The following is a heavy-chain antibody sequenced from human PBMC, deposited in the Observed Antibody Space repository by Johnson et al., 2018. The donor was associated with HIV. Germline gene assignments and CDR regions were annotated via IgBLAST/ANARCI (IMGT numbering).Heavy chain of an antibody. V-gene: IGHV3-33*01. Sequence: QVQLVESGGGVVQPGRSLRLSCAASGFTFSSYGMHWVRQAPGKGLEWVAVIWYDGSNKYYADSVKGRFTISRDNSKNTLYLQMNSLRAEDTAVYYCAVGIQLWFASEGDAFDIWGQGTMVTVSS. CDR2: IWYDGSNK. CDR3: AVGIQLWFASEGDAFDI. J-gene: IGHJ3*02. D-gene: IGHD5-18*01. CDR1: GFTFSSYG.